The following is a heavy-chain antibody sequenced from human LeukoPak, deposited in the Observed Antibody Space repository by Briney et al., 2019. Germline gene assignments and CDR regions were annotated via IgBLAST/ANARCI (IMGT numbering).Heavy chain of an antibody. D-gene: IGHD3-3*01. CDR1: GGSISGDSYY. Sequence: SETLSLTCTVSGGSISGDSYYWGWIRQPPGKGLGWIGSIYYSGSTYYNPSLKSRVTISVDTSKSQISLKLRSVTAADTAMYYCARLWSGYRPPDYWGQGTLVTVSS. V-gene: IGHV4-39*01. J-gene: IGHJ4*02. CDR3: ARLWSGYRPPDY. CDR2: IYYSGST.